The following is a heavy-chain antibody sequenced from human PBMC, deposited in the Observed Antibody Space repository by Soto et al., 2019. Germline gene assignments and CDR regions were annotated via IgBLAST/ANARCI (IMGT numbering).Heavy chain of an antibody. CDR3: GRDNLRYFHPRHGYYYGRDV. CDR2: ISSSGSTI. J-gene: IGHJ6*02. V-gene: IGHV3-48*03. D-gene: IGHD3-9*01. CDR1: GFTFSSYE. Sequence: PGGSLRLSCAASGFTFSSYEMNWVRQAPGKGLEWVSYISSSGSTIYYADSVKGRFTISRDNAKNSLYVQMNSLRAEDTAFYYCGRDNLRYFHPRHGYYYGRDVWGQGTTVPV.